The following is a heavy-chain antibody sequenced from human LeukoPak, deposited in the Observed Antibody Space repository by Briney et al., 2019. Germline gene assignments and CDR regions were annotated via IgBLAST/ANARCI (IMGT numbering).Heavy chain of an antibody. J-gene: IGHJ4*02. CDR2: INWNGGST. D-gene: IGHD5-12*01. V-gene: IGHV3-20*04. CDR1: GFTFDDYG. CDR3: ARAYRGYDFDY. Sequence: GGSLRLSCAASGFTFDDYGMSWVRQAPGKGLEWVSGINWNGGSTGYADSVKGRFTISRDNSKNTLYLQLNSLRAEDTAVYYCARAYRGYDFDYWGQGTLVTVSS.